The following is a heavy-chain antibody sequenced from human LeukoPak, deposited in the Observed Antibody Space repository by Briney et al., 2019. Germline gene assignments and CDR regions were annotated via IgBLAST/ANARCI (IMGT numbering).Heavy chain of an antibody. D-gene: IGHD2-15*01. CDR3: ARVTNGYCSGGSCSSRGALGY. J-gene: IGHJ4*02. V-gene: IGHV4-39*07. CDR1: GGSISSSSYY. CDR2: IYYSGST. Sequence: SETLSLTCTVSGGSISSSSYYWGWIRQPPGKGLEWIGSIYYSGSTYYNPSLESRVTISVDTSKNQFSLKLSSVTAADTAVYYCARVTNGYCSGGSCSSRGALGYWGQGTLVTVSS.